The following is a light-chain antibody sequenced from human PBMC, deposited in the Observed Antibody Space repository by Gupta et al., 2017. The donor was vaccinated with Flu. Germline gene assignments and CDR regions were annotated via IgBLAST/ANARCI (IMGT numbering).Light chain of an antibody. CDR1: QSTSGY. CDR2: AVS. Sequence: DIQMTQSPSSLSAFVGDRVTITCRASQSTSGYLNWYQQEPGKAPKLLIYAVSILQNGVPSRFSGSGSGTDFTLTISSLQPEDSATYYCQQSYSSPLTFGGGTKVEIK. J-gene: IGKJ4*01. V-gene: IGKV1-39*01. CDR3: QQSYSSPLT.